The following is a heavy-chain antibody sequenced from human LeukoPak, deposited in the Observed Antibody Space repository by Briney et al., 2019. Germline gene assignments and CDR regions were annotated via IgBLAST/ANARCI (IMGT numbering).Heavy chain of an antibody. CDR3: ARDWAMEYAFDI. V-gene: IGHV4-34*01. J-gene: IGHJ3*02. D-gene: IGHD3-3*01. CDR2: INHSGST. Sequence: PSETLSLTCAVYGGSFSGYYWSWIRQPPGKGLEWIGEINHSGSTNYNPSLKSRVTMSVDTSKNQFSLKLSSVTAADTAVYYCARDWAMEYAFDIWGQGTMVTVSS. CDR1: GGSFSGYY.